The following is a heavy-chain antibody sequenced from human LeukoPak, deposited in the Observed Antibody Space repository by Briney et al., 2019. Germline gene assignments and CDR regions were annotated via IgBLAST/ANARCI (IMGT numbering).Heavy chain of an antibody. D-gene: IGHD3-22*01. J-gene: IGHJ4*02. CDR1: GFTFSDHY. CDR3: ATPLDYYDSSGYHQGGD. Sequence: GGSLRLSCAASGFTFSDHYMDWVRQAPGKGLEWVARTRNKVKSYTTQYAASVKGRFTISRDDSKNSLYLQMNSLKTEDTAVYYCATPLDYYDSSGYHQGGDWGQGTLVTVSS. V-gene: IGHV3-72*01. CDR2: TRNKVKSYTT.